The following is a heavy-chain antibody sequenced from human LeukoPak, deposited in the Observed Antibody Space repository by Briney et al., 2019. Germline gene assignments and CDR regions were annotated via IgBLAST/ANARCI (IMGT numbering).Heavy chain of an antibody. D-gene: IGHD3-10*01. CDR3: ARDRRYYYGSGSYYLPFDY. CDR1: GFTFSDYY. J-gene: IGHJ4*02. CDR2: ISSGGRTI. Sequence: GGSLRLSCAASGFTFSDYYMSWIHQAPGKGLEWVSYISSGGRTIYYADSVKGRFTISRDNVKNSLYLQMNSLRAEDTAVYYCARDRRYYYGSGSYYLPFDYWGQGTLVTVSS. V-gene: IGHV3-11*04.